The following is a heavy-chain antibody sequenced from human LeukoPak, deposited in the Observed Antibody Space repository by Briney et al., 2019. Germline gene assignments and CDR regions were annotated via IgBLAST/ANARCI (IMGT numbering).Heavy chain of an antibody. V-gene: IGHV4-38-2*02. Sequence: SETLSLTCTVSGYSISSGYYWGWIRQPPGKGLEWIGSIYHSGSTYYNPSLKSRVTISVDTSKNQFSLKLSSVTAAGTAVYYCARDDGKGGSGPFFDPWGQGTLVTVSS. CDR1: GYSISSGYY. CDR3: ARDDGKGGSGPFFDP. D-gene: IGHD3-10*01. J-gene: IGHJ5*02. CDR2: IYHSGST.